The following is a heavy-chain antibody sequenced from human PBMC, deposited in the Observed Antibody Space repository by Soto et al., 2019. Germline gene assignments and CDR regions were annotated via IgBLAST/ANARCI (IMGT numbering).Heavy chain of an antibody. D-gene: IGHD3-22*01. Sequence: QVQLVQSGAEVKKPGSSVKVSCKASGGTFSSYAISWVRQAPGQGLEWMGGIIPIFGTANYAQKFQGRVTITADESTSTAYMELSSLRSEDTAVYYCARGVARQYYYDSSGYSGFGDGMDVWGQGTTVTVSS. CDR3: ARGVARQYYYDSSGYSGFGDGMDV. CDR2: IIPIFGTA. J-gene: IGHJ6*02. V-gene: IGHV1-69*01. CDR1: GGTFSSYA.